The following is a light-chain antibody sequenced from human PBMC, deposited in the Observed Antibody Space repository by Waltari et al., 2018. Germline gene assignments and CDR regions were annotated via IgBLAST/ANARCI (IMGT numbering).Light chain of an antibody. CDR2: GAS. CDR3: QQYGTSSALT. Sequence: EIVFTQSPGTLSFSPGDTSPLSCRASQSVLSHYLAWYQQKPGQAPSLLIYGASSRATGIPDRFSGSGSGTDFTLSISRLEPEDFAVYYCQQYGTSSALTFGGGTKLEIK. J-gene: IGKJ4*01. CDR1: QSVLSHY. V-gene: IGKV3-20*01.